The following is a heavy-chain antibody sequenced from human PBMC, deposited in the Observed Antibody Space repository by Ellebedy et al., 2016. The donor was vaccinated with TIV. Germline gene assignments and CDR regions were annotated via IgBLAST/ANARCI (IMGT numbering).Heavy chain of an antibody. CDR1: GYSFTSYW. CDR2: IWPGDSDT. V-gene: IGHV5-51*01. D-gene: IGHD1-14*01. J-gene: IGHJ4*02. Sequence: GESLKISCEGSGYSFTSYWIGWVRQMPEKGLEWMGIIWPGDSDTRYSPSFQGQVTIAADRSVTTAYLHFNSLKPSDTAVYYFAKLGHRATPDDSWGQGTLVTVSS. CDR3: AKLGHRATPDDS.